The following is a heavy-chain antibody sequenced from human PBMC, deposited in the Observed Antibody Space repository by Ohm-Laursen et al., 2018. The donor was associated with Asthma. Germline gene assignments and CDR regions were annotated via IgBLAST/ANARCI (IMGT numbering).Heavy chain of an antibody. CDR1: GFTFSSYG. D-gene: IGHD6-19*01. CDR2: ISYDGSNK. J-gene: IGHJ4*02. CDR3: ARDSEWLSMGGYYFDY. Sequence: SLRLSCAASGFTFSSYGMHWVRQAPGKGLEWVAVISYDGSNKYYADSVKGRFTISRDNSKNTLYLQMNSLRAEDTAVYYCARDSEWLSMGGYYFDYWGQGTLVTVSS. V-gene: IGHV3-30*03.